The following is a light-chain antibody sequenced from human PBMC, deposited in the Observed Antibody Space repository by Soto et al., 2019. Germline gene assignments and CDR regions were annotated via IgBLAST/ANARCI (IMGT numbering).Light chain of an antibody. Sequence: QSALTQPASVSGSPGPSITISCTGTSGDIGSYNRVSWYQQHPGKAPKLIIDEVTDRPSGVSNRFSGTKSGNTASLTISGLQAEDEAEYYCSSYTNINTRACVFGTGTKLTVL. V-gene: IGLV2-14*01. CDR1: SGDIGSYNR. CDR2: EVT. J-gene: IGLJ1*01. CDR3: SSYTNINTRACV.